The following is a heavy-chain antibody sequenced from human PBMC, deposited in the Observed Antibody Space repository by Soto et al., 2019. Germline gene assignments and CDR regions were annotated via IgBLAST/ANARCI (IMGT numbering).Heavy chain of an antibody. CDR1: GGSISSYY. V-gene: IGHV4-59*01. J-gene: IGHJ5*02. CDR3: ARAGDCSSTSCYSLINGWFDP. Sequence: QVQLQESGPGLVKPSETLSLTCTVSGGSISSYYWSWIRQPPGKGLEWIEYIYYSGSTNYNPSLKSRVTISVDTSKNQFSLKLSSVTAADTAVYYCARAGDCSSTSCYSLINGWFDPWGQGTLVTVSS. D-gene: IGHD2-2*02. CDR2: IYYSGST.